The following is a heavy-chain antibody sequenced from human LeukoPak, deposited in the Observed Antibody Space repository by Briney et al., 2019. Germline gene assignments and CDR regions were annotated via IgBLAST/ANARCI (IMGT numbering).Heavy chain of an antibody. J-gene: IGHJ5*02. V-gene: IGHV3-53*01. CDR3: ASSYSSTNGFDP. Sequence: PGGSLRLSCAASGFTVSSNYMSWVRQAPGKGLEWVSVIYSGGNTYYADSVKGRFTISRDNSKNTLYLQMNSLRAEDTAVYYCASSYSSTNGFDPWGQGTLVTVSS. CDR1: GFTVSSNY. CDR2: IYSGGNT. D-gene: IGHD6-13*01.